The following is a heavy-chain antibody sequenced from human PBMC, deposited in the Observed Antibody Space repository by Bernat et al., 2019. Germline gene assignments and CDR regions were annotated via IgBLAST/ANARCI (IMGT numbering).Heavy chain of an antibody. CDR1: GYTFTSYD. J-gene: IGHJ3*02. CDR3: ARDPLGPEWSDAFDI. D-gene: IGHD3-3*01. V-gene: IGHV1-8*01. Sequence: QVQLVQSGAEVKKPGASVKVSCKASGYTFTSYDINWVRQATGQGLEWMGWMNPNSGNTNYAQKLQGRVTMTTDTSTSTAYMELRSLRSDDTAVYYCARDPLGPEWSDAFDIWGQGTMVTVSS. CDR2: MNPNSGNT.